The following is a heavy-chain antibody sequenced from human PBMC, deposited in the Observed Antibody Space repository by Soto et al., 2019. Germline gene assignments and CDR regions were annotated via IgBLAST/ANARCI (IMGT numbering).Heavy chain of an antibody. CDR3: ARGHSTDCSNGVCSFFYNHEMDV. CDR1: GYSFTDYH. Sequence: ASVKVPCKASGYSFTDYHIHWVRQSAGQGLEWLGRINPKSGGTSTAQKFQGWVTMTRDRSISTVYMELTRLRSDDTAVYFCARGHSTDCSNGVCSFFYNHEMDVWGQGTTVTVSS. D-gene: IGHD2-8*01. J-gene: IGHJ6*02. V-gene: IGHV1-2*04. CDR2: INPKSGGT.